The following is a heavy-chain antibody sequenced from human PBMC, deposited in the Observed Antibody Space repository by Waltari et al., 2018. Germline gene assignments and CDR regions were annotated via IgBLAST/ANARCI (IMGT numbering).Heavy chain of an antibody. CDR1: GGSISSGGYS. D-gene: IGHD2-15*01. CDR3: ARVKIYGGSAFDY. Sequence: QLQLQESGSGLVKPSQTLSLTCAVSGGSISSGGYSWSWIRQPPGKGLEWIGYIYHSGSPYYNPSLKSRVTISVYRSKNQFSLKLSSVTAADTAVYYCARVKIYGGSAFDYWGQGTLVTVSS. V-gene: IGHV4-30-2*01. J-gene: IGHJ4*02. CDR2: IYHSGSP.